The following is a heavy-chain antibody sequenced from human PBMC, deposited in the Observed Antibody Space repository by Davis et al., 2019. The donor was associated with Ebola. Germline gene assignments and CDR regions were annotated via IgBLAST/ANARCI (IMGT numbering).Heavy chain of an antibody. CDR3: ASEKVTIFGVDHIDY. CDR1: GGSISSYY. D-gene: IGHD3-3*01. V-gene: IGHV4-59*05. Sequence: SETLSLTCPVSGGSISSYYWSWIRQPPGKGLEWIGSIYYSGSTYYNPSLKSRVTISVDTSKNQFSLKLSSVTAADTAVYYCASEKVTIFGVDHIDYWGQGTLVTVSS. CDR2: IYYSGST. J-gene: IGHJ4*02.